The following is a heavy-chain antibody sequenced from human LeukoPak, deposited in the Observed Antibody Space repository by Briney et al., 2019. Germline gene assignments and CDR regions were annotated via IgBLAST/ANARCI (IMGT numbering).Heavy chain of an antibody. J-gene: IGHJ4*02. Sequence: SGGSLRLSCAASGFTFSSYAMNYVRQAPGKGLKWVSGISGSGGRTYYADTVKGRFTISRDISKNTVYVQMNSLRAEDTAVYYCAKSLDSSGRYGDDYWGQGTLVTVSS. CDR3: AKSLDSSGRYGDDY. CDR1: GFTFSSYA. D-gene: IGHD6-19*01. CDR2: ISGSGGRT. V-gene: IGHV3-23*01.